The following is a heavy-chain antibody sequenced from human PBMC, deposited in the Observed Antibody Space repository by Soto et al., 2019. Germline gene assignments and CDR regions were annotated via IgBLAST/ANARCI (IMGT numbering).Heavy chain of an antibody. Sequence: SGFIFSTFSMNWVRQAPGKGLEWLSYISSSGSSIYYADSVRGRFTISRDNAKNSMYLQMNGLRAEDTAMYYCATDRVTLPGTFGYWGQGTLVTVPQ. J-gene: IGHJ4*02. V-gene: IGHV3-11*01. CDR2: ISSSGSSI. D-gene: IGHD6-13*01. CDR1: GFIFSTFS. CDR3: ATDRVTLPGTFGY.